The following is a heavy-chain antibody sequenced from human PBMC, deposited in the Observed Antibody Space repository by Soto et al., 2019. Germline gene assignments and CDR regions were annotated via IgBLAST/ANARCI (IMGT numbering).Heavy chain of an antibody. CDR1: GYSLTNFA. J-gene: IGHJ4*02. CDR3: ARGNLARRPHLDF. CDR2: INGGNGDT. Sequence: QVQLVQSETEVKKPGDSVRVSCRASGYSLTNFAMHWVRRAPGHRLEWMGWINGGNGDTRFSHEFQGRVAITRDTSANTADLELTSLRSEATAVYYCARGNLARRPHLDFWGQGTLAIVSS. V-gene: IGHV1-3*01.